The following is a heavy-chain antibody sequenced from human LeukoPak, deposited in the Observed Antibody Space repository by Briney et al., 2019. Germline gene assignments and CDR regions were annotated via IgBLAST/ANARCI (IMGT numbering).Heavy chain of an antibody. J-gene: IGHJ3*02. CDR1: GFTFDDYG. CDR3: AGGYDSSGRGAFDI. CDR2: INWNGGNT. V-gene: IGHV3-20*04. D-gene: IGHD3-22*01. Sequence: GGSLRLSCAASGFTFDDYGLSWVRQVPGKGLEWVSGINWNGGNTGYVDSVKGRFMISRDNAENSLYLQMNSLRVEETALYYCAGGYDSSGRGAFDIWGQGTMVTVSS.